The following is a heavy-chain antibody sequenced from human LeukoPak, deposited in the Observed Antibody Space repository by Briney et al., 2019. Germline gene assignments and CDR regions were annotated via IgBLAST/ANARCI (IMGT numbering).Heavy chain of an antibody. Sequence: SETLSLTCTVSGGSISSYYWSWIRQPAGKGLEWIGRIYTSGSTNYNPSLKSRVTISVDTSKNQFSLKLTSVTAADTAVYYCARGLGIAAAGTGNFDYWGQGTLVTVSS. CDR3: ARGLGIAAAGTGNFDY. CDR2: IYTSGST. V-gene: IGHV4-4*07. D-gene: IGHD6-13*01. J-gene: IGHJ4*02. CDR1: GGSISSYY.